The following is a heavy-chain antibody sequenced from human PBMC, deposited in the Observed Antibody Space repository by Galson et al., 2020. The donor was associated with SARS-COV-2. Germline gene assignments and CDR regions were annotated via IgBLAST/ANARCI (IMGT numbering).Heavy chain of an antibody. V-gene: IGHV1-18*01. J-gene: IGHJ4*02. CDR2: ISAYNGNT. Sequence: DSVKVYCKASGYTFTSYGISWVRQAPGQGLEWMGWISAYNGNTNYAQKLQGRVTMTTDTSTSTAYMELRSLRSDDTAVYYCATLSHDTSRSYYFDYWGQGTLVTVSS. D-gene: IGHD2-2*01. CDR1: GYTFTSYG. CDR3: ATLSHDTSRSYYFDY.